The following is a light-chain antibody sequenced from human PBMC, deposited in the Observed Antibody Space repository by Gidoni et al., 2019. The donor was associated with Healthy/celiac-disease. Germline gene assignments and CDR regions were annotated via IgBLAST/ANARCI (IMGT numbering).Light chain of an antibody. Sequence: NKPVFAAASHGQRVTISCSGSSATVGSKTVNWYQKLPGTAPKLLIYINNQRPSGVPARFSGSKSGTSASLANYGLESEHVAFYYCQAWDDLLNGYWVFGGGTKLTVL. V-gene: IGLV1-44*01. CDR3: QAWDDLLNGYWV. J-gene: IGLJ3*02. CDR1: SATVGSKT. CDR2: INN.